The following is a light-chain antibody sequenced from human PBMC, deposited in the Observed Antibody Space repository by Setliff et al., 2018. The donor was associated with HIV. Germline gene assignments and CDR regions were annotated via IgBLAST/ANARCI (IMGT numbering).Light chain of an antibody. CDR1: SSDIGSYYY. J-gene: IGLJ1*01. V-gene: IGLV2-14*03. CDR3: SSYSSNSTPYV. CDR2: DVS. Sequence: QSVLTQPASVSGSPRQSVTISCTGTSSDIGSYYYVSWYQQHPGKAPKLVIYDVSNRPSGVSDRFSGSRSGNTASLTISGLQAEDEADYYCSSYSSNSTPYVFGSGTKVTVL.